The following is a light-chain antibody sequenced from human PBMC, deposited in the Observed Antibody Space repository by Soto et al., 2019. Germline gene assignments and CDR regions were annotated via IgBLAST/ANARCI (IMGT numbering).Light chain of an antibody. J-gene: IGKJ4*01. CDR1: ENIFKY. CDR3: QHYNTRSIA. V-gene: IGKV1-5*01. Sequence: DIQMIQSPATLSASVGDRIIITCRASENIFKYVAWYQQTSGSAPNLLIYAASDLESGVPSRFSGSGSGTEFSLTIDNLQPNDSATYYCQHYNTRSIAFGGGTKVDVK. CDR2: AAS.